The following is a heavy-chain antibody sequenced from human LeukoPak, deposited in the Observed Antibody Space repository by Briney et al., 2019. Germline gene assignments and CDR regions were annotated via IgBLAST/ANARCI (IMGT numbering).Heavy chain of an antibody. CDR3: ARSSGYSGYDFRAFDI. Sequence: SETLSLTCTVSGGSNSSYYWSWIRQPPGKGLEWIGYIYYSGSTNYNPSLKSRVTISVDTSKNQFSLKLSSVTAADTAVYYCARSSGYSGYDFRAFDIWGQGTMVTVSS. CDR1: GGSNSSYY. CDR2: IYYSGST. J-gene: IGHJ3*02. V-gene: IGHV4-59*01. D-gene: IGHD5-12*01.